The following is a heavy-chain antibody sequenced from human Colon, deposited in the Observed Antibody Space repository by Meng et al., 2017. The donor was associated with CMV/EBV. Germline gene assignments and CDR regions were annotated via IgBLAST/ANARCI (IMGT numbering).Heavy chain of an antibody. V-gene: IGHV4-34*01. CDR3: ARQIWSGSLYNWFDP. CDR1: GVPLSGYH. Sequence: VSGVPLSGYHWSWLRQAPGKDLEWIGDINHNGITKYNPSLKSRLTMSVDMSGNEFSLRLSSVTAADTAVYYCARQIWSGSLYNWFDPWGQGTLVTVSS. J-gene: IGHJ5*02. D-gene: IGHD3-3*01. CDR2: INHNGIT.